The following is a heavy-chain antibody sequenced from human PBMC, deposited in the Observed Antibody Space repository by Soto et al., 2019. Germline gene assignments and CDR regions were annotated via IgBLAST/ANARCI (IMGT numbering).Heavy chain of an antibody. V-gene: IGHV4-4*07. J-gene: IGHJ4*02. D-gene: IGHD3-3*01. Sequence: FLTCSVSGGSLSKYYWSWIRQPAGKGLEWIGRISTSGHVVSKVSLRSRLTMSVDMSNNHFSLKLTSVTAADTAVYYCARDNNDFWSLYPLAFDYWGQGALVTVSS. CDR3: ARDNNDFWSLYPLAFDY. CDR1: GGSLSKYY. CDR2: ISTSGHV.